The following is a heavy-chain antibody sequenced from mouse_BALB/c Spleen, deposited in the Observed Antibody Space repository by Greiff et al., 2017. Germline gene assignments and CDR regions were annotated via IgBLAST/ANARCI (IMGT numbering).Heavy chain of an antibody. D-gene: IGHD2-1*01. CDR1: GFTFSSYG. Sequence: EVKLVESGGDLVKPGGSLKLSCAASGFTFSSYGMSWVLQTPDKRLEWVATISSGGSYTYYPDSVKGRFTISRDNAKNTLYLQMSSLKSEDTAMYYCARHGVYGNYFFDYWGQGTTLTVSS. V-gene: IGHV5-6*02. CDR3: ARHGVYGNYFFDY. CDR2: ISSGGSYT. J-gene: IGHJ2*01.